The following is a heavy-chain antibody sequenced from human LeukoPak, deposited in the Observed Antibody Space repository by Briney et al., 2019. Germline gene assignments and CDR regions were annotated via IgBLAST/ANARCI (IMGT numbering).Heavy chain of an antibody. D-gene: IGHD2-2*01. J-gene: IGHJ5*02. CDR1: GFTFSTYA. V-gene: IGHV3-7*01. Sequence: GGSLRLSCSASGFTFSTYAMSWVRQAPGKGLEWVANIKQDGSEKYYVDSVKGRFTISRDNAKNSLYLQMNSLRAEDTAVYYCARDDCSSISCYHNWFDPWGQGTLVTVSS. CDR3: ARDDCSSISCYHNWFDP. CDR2: IKQDGSEK.